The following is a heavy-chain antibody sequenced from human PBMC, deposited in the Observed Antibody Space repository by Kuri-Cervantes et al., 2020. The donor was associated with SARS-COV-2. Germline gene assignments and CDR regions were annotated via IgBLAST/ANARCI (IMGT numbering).Heavy chain of an antibody. CDR1: GFTVNTYS. Sequence: GGSLRLSFAASGFTVNTYSMNWVRQVPGKGLEWLSYISSSSSPIFYADSVKGRFTISRYNVENSLYLQMNSLRPQDTAVYYCVREGFGSSFHNYGMYVWGRGTTVPVSS. D-gene: IGHD6-6*01. V-gene: IGHV3-48*01. CDR2: ISSSSSPI. J-gene: IGHJ6*02. CDR3: VREGFGSSFHNYGMYV.